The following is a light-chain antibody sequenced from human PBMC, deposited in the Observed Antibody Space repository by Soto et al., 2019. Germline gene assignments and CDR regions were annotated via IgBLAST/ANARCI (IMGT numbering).Light chain of an antibody. Sequence: DIQLTQSPSILSASVGDRVTITCRASPGISSFLAWYRQKPGKAPELLLFSASTLVTGVPSRFSGSGSETDFTLTISSLQPEDSAPYYCQQLNSYPYTFGPGTKVTLK. V-gene: IGKV1-9*01. J-gene: IGKJ3*01. CDR2: SAS. CDR3: QQLNSYPYT. CDR1: PGISSF.